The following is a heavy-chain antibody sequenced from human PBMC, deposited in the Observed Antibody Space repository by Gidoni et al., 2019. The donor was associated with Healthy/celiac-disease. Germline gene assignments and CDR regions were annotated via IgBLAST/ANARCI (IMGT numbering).Heavy chain of an antibody. J-gene: IGHJ6*02. V-gene: IGHV3-9*01. CDR3: AKDIGVAIGYYYYGMDV. CDR2: ISWNSGSI. D-gene: IGHD2-21*01. CDR1: GFTFDDYA. Sequence: EVQLVESGGGLVQPGRSLRLSCAASGFTFDDYAMHWVRQAPGKGLEWVSGISWNSGSIGYADSVKGRFTISRDNAKNSLYLQMNSLRAEDTALYYCAKDIGVAIGYYYYGMDVWGQGTTVTVSS.